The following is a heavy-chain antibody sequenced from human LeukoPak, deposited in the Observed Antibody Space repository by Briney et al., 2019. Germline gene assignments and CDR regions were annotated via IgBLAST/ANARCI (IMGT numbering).Heavy chain of an antibody. V-gene: IGHV3-30*04. CDR1: GFTFSSYA. D-gene: IGHD1-26*01. Sequence: PGRSLRLSCAASGFTFSSYAMHWVRQAPGKGLEWVAVISYDGSNKYYADSVKGRFTTSRDNSKNTLYLQMNSLRAEDTAVYYCARDIVGATKALDYWGQGTLVTVSS. J-gene: IGHJ4*02. CDR2: ISYDGSNK. CDR3: ARDIVGATKALDY.